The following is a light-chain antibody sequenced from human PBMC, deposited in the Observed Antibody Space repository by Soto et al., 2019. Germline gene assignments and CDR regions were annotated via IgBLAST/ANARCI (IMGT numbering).Light chain of an antibody. CDR1: SSDVGGYTY. J-gene: IGLJ1*01. CDR3: SSYTTSNTRQIV. V-gene: IGLV2-14*01. Sequence: QSALTHPASLTGAPGQAITISCTGTSSDVGGYTYVSWYQQHPGKAPKFIIYDVSNRPSGVSNRFPGSKSGNTASLTISGLQAEDEADYYCSSYTTSNTRQIVFGTGTKVTVL. CDR2: DVS.